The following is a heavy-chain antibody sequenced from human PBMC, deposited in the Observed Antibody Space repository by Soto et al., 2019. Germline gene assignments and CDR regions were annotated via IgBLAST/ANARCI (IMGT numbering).Heavy chain of an antibody. V-gene: IGHV3-23*01. CDR2: ISGSGGST. Sequence: GGSLRLSCAASGFTFSSYAMSWVRQAPGKGLEWVSAISGSGGSTYYADSVKGRFTISRDNSKNTLYLQMNSLRAEDTAVYYCVFTIFGVVNPYYFDYWGQGTLVTVSS. CDR3: VFTIFGVVNPYYFDY. CDR1: GFTFSSYA. D-gene: IGHD3-3*01. J-gene: IGHJ4*02.